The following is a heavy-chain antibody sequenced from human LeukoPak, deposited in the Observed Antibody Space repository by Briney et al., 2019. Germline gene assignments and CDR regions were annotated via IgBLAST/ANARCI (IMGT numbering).Heavy chain of an antibody. D-gene: IGHD2-15*01. CDR1: GYNFSGYW. CDR2: IYPGDSNT. J-gene: IGHJ4*02. V-gene: IGHV5-51*01. Sequence: GESMKISCEGSGYNFSGYWIGWVRQLPGKGLEWMGIIYPGDSNTRYSPSFQGQVTISADKSINTAYLQWSNLKASDTAMYYCARGVAATYWGQGTLVTVSS. CDR3: ARGVAATY.